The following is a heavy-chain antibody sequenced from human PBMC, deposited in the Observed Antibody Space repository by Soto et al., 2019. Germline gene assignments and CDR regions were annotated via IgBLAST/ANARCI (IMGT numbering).Heavy chain of an antibody. CDR1: GFTFDDYA. CDR2: ISWNSGSI. V-gene: IGHV3-9*01. Sequence: GGSLRLSCAASGFTFDDYAMHWVRQAPGKGLEWVSGISWNSGSIGYADSVKGRFTISRDNAKNSLYLQMNSLRAEDTALYYCAKELRYFDWLSPDAFDIWGQGTMVTVSS. D-gene: IGHD3-9*01. CDR3: AKELRYFDWLSPDAFDI. J-gene: IGHJ3*02.